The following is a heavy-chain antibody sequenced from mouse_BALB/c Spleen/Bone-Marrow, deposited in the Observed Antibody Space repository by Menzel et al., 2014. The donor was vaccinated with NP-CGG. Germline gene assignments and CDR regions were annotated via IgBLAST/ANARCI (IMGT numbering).Heavy chain of an antibody. CDR1: GFTFSDYY. CDR3: ARDGDYKYAWFAY. V-gene: IGHV5-4*02. CDR2: ISDGGSYT. J-gene: IGHJ3*01. D-gene: IGHD2-14*01. Sequence: DVMLVESGGDLVKPGGSLKLSCAASGFTFSDYYMYWVRRTPEKRLEWVATISDGGSYTYYPDSVKGRFTISRDNAKNNLYLHMSSLKSEDTAMYYCARDGDYKYAWFAYWGQGTLVTVSA.